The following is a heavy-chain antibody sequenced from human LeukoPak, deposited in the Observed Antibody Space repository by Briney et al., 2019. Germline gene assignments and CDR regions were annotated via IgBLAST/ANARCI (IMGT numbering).Heavy chain of an antibody. Sequence: PSETLSLTCTVSGGSISSYYWSWIRQPPGKGLEWIGYIYYSGSTNYNPSPKNRVTISVDTSKNQFSLKLSSVTAADTAVYYCARQAVPADKKNWFDPWGQGTLVTVSS. J-gene: IGHJ5*02. CDR2: IYYSGST. D-gene: IGHD2-2*01. CDR1: GGSISSYY. V-gene: IGHV4-59*01. CDR3: ARQAVPADKKNWFDP.